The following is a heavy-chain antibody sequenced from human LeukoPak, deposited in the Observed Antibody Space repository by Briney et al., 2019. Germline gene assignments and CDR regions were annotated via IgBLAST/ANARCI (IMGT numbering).Heavy chain of an antibody. CDR3: ARGLESYNWFVP. Sequence: ASVNVSFKASGYTFTGYYMHWVRQAPGQGLEWMGWINPNSGGTNYAQKFQGRVTMTRDTSISTAYMELSRLRSDDTAVYYCARGLESYNWFVPWGQGTLVTVSS. CDR1: GYTFTGYY. CDR2: INPNSGGT. V-gene: IGHV1-2*02. J-gene: IGHJ5*02. D-gene: IGHD3-16*02.